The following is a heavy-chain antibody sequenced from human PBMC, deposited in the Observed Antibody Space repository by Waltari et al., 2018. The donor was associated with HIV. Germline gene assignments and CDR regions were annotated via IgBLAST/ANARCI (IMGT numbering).Heavy chain of an antibody. D-gene: IGHD6-13*01. CDR2: IRGSGGST. V-gene: IGHV3-23*01. CDR3: VKEYQYSHSWYSYYGMDV. CDR1: GFTFSNYG. Sequence: EVQVLESGGALVQPGGYLRLSCAASGFTFSNYGMRWVRQAPGKGLEWVSTIRGSGGSTYYADSVKGRFTVSRDNSKNTLYLQMNSLRAEDTAVYFCVKEYQYSHSWYSYYGMDVWGQGTTVTVSS. J-gene: IGHJ6*02.